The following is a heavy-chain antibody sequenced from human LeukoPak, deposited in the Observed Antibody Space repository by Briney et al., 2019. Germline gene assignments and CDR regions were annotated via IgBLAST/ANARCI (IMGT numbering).Heavy chain of an antibody. Sequence: PGRSLRLSCAVSGYTFSIHGMNWVRQAPGKGLEWVAAIWYDGSDKYYADSVKGRFTISRDNSKNMLYLQMDSLGAEDTALYYCARLWGSVSGYFDYWGQGTLVTVSS. V-gene: IGHV3-33*01. CDR2: IWYDGSDK. D-gene: IGHD2-21*01. CDR3: ARLWGSVSGYFDY. CDR1: GYTFSIHG. J-gene: IGHJ4*02.